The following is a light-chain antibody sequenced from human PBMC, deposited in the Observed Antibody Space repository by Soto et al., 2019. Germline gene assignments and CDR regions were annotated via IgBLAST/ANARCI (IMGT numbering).Light chain of an antibody. Sequence: QSVLTQPPSVSGAPGQRVTLSCTGNSSNLGAGYDVHWYQQLPGAAPKLVIFGNRNRPSGVPERFSGSKSGTSASLAITGLQAEDEAEYYCSSYTNINTRACVFGTGTKLTVL. J-gene: IGLJ1*01. V-gene: IGLV1-40*01. CDR3: SSYTNINTRACV. CDR1: SSNLGAGYD. CDR2: GNR.